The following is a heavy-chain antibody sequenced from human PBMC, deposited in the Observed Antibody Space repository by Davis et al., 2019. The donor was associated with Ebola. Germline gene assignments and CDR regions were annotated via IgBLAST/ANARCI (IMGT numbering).Heavy chain of an antibody. CDR1: GYTFTGYD. CDR2: INPSGGST. D-gene: IGHD3-3*01. V-gene: IGHV1-46*01. J-gene: IGHJ6*04. CDR3: AKSGLSFGVVKYHYGMDV. Sequence: AASVKVSCKASGYTFTGYDMHWVRQAPGQGLEWMGIINPSGGSTSYAQKFQGRVTMTTDTSTSTVYMELSSLRAEDTAVYYCAKSGLSFGVVKYHYGMDVWGKGTTVTVSS.